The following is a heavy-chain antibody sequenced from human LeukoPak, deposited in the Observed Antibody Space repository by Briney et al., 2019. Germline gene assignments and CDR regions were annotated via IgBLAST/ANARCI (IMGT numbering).Heavy chain of an antibody. Sequence: GGSLRLSCAASRFTFSSYGMHWVRQAPGKGLEWVAVISYDGSNKYYADSVKGRFTISRDNSKNTLYLQMNSLRAEDTAVYYCAKDGGWWELLGGFLDYWGQGTLVTVSS. CDR1: RFTFSSYG. D-gene: IGHD1-26*01. J-gene: IGHJ4*02. CDR3: AKDGGWWELLGGFLDY. CDR2: ISYDGSNK. V-gene: IGHV3-30*18.